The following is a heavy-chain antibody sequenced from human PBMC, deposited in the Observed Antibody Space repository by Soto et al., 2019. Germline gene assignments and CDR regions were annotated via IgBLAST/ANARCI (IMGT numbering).Heavy chain of an antibody. CDR1: GASISRGGSS. D-gene: IGHD3-3*01. V-gene: IGHV4-30-2*01. CDR3: ARSPSYDFWSGPSNYGMDV. Sequence: SETLSLTCAVSGASISRGGSSWSWIRQAPGTGLEWIGEIYHSGSTNYNPSLKSRVTISVDKSKNQFSLKLSSVTAADTAVYYCARSPSYDFWSGPSNYGMDVWGQGTTVTVSS. CDR2: IYHSGST. J-gene: IGHJ6*02.